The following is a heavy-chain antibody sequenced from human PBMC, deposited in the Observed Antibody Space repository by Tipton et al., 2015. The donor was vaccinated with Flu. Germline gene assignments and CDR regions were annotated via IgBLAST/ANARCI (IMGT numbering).Heavy chain of an antibody. J-gene: IGHJ2*01. D-gene: IGHD3-10*02. CDR2: MNPDNGNT. CDR3: ARYVRNLPDKKWFFDL. V-gene: IGHV1-8*02. Sequence: QLVQSGAEVRKPGASVKVSCKASGYIFTNFDINWVRQVSGQGLEWMGWMNPDNGNTGYIPKFRDRVTMTRDITTSTAYLELGHLNSGDTAVYYCARYVRNLPDKKWFFDLWGRGTLVTVSS. CDR1: GYIFTNFD.